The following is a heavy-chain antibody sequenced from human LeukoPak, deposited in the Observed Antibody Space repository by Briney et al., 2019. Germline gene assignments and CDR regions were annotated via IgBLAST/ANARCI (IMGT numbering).Heavy chain of an antibody. CDR2: ISGSGGST. CDR1: GFTFSSYA. V-gene: IGHV3-23*01. J-gene: IGHJ4*02. Sequence: GGSLRLSCAASGFTFSSYAMTWVRQAPGKGLEWVSGISGSGGSTYYADSVKGRFTISRDNSENTLYLQMNSLRGEDTAVYHCAKAGGYYYFHYWGQGTLVTVSS. D-gene: IGHD3-22*01. CDR3: AKAGGYYYFHY.